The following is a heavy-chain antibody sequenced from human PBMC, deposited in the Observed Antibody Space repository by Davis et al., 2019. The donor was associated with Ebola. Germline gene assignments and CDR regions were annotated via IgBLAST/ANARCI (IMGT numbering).Heavy chain of an antibody. CDR3: ASPHQIRGRDYFDS. CDR1: GGSFSDYY. CDR2: MNRRGRA. Sequence: GSLRLSCAVYGGSFSDYYWGWIRQPPGKGLEWIGEMNRRGRAYYNPSLKSRVTISVDTSKNQFSLKLSSVTAADTAIYYCASPHQIRGRDYFDSWGQGTLVTVSS. V-gene: IGHV4-34*01. J-gene: IGHJ4*02.